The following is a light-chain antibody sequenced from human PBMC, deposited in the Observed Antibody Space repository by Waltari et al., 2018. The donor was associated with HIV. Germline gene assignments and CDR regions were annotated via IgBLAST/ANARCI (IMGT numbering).Light chain of an antibody. V-gene: IGKV2-24*01. CDR3: MQATQFPRT. CDR2: QIS. Sequence: DIVMTQTPLSSSVTLGQPASISCRSSQSPVHSDGNTYVSWLHQRPGQPPRLLIYQISNRFSGVPDRFSGSGAGTDFTLKISRVEAEDVGVYYCMQATQFPRTFGQGTKVDIK. J-gene: IGKJ1*01. CDR1: QSPVHSDGNTY.